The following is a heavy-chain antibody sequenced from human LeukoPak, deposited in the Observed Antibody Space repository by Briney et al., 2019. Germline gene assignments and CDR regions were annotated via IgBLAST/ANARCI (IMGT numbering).Heavy chain of an antibody. CDR1: GFTVSSNY. V-gene: IGHV3-7*03. D-gene: IGHD3-16*01. Sequence: HPGGSLRLSCAASGFTVSSNYMSWVRQAPGKGLEWVASINHNGNVNYYVDSVKGRFTISRDNAENSLYLQMSNLRAEDTAVYFCARGGGLDVWGQGATVTVSS. J-gene: IGHJ6*02. CDR2: INHNGNVN. CDR3: ARGGGLDV.